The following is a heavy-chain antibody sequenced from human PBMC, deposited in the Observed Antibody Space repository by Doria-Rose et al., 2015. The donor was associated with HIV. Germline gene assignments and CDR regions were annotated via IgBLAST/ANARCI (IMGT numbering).Heavy chain of an antibody. CDR1: GFAFSTYW. D-gene: IGHD2-15*01. Sequence: GGSLTLSCAASGFAFSTYWMSWVRQAPGKGLEWVANIKHDGSEKYYVDSLKGRITISRDNADNSLYLQVHSLRVEDTAVYYCARGGQFCSGTSCYGYHYYMDVWGKGTTVTVSS. CDR3: ARGGQFCSGTSCYGYHYYMDV. CDR2: IKHDGSEK. J-gene: IGHJ6*03. V-gene: IGHV3-7*03.